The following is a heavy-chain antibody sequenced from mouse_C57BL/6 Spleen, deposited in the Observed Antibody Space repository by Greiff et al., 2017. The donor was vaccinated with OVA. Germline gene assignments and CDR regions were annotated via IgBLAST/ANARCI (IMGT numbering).Heavy chain of an antibody. CDR2: IDPNSGGT. Sequence: QVHVKQSGAELVKPGASVKLSCKASGYTFTSYWMHWVKQRPGRGLEWIGRIDPNSGGTKYNEKFKSKATLTVDKPSSTAYMQLSSLTSEDSAVYYCARSTTVVATPYFDYWGQGTTLTVSS. D-gene: IGHD1-1*01. V-gene: IGHV1-72*01. CDR1: GYTFTSYW. J-gene: IGHJ2*01. CDR3: ARSTTVVATPYFDY.